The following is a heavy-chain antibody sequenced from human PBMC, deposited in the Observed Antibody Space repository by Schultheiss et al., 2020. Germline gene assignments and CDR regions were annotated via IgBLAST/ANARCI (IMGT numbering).Heavy chain of an antibody. Sequence: GSLRLSCAASGFTFSSYSMNWVRQAPGKGLEWIGSIYYGGSTHYSPSLKSRVTISVDTSKNQVSLKLSSVTAADTAVYYCARLARLTIFGVVIDYGMDVWGQGTTVTVSS. CDR3: ARLARLTIFGVVIDYGMDV. CDR1: GFTFSSYSMN. CDR2: IYYGGST. J-gene: IGHJ6*02. V-gene: IGHV4-39*01. D-gene: IGHD3-3*01.